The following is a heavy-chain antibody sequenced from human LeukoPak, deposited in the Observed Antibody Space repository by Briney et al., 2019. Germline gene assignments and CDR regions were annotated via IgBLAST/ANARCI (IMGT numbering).Heavy chain of an antibody. CDR2: IYRSGGT. D-gene: IGHD6-19*01. CDR1: GGSMSGYY. V-gene: IGHV4-59*01. Sequence: SETLSLTCTVSGGSMSGYYWGWIRRPPGKGPEWIGYIYRSGGTNYNPSVRSRVSISLDTSKNQFSLELRSVTAADTAVYFCARRYASGWSPTFDYWGQGILVTVST. J-gene: IGHJ4*02. CDR3: ARRYASGWSPTFDY.